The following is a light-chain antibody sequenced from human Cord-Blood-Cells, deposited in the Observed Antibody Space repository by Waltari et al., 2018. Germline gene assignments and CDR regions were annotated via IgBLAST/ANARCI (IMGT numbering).Light chain of an antibody. J-gene: IGKJ2*01. Sequence: VVMTQSPLSLPVTLGQPASISCRSSKSLVYSDGNTYLNWFQQRQGQSPRRLIYKVSNRDSGVPDRFSGSGSGTDFTLKISRVEAEDVGVYYCMQGTHWPPNTFGQGTKLEIK. CDR3: MQGTHWPPNT. CDR1: KSLVYSDGNTY. V-gene: IGKV2-30*01. CDR2: KVS.